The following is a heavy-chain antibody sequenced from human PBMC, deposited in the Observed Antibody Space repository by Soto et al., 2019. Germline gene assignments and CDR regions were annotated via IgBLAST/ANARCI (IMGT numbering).Heavy chain of an antibody. Sequence: HPGGSLRLSCAASGFTFSSYGMHWVRQAPGKGLEWVAVISYDGSNKYYADSVKGRFTISRDNSKNTLYLQMNSLRAEDTAVYYCAKPSGGYYDILTALDYWGQGTLVTVSS. D-gene: IGHD3-9*01. CDR2: ISYDGSNK. CDR1: GFTFSSYG. V-gene: IGHV3-30*18. CDR3: AKPSGGYYDILTALDY. J-gene: IGHJ4*02.